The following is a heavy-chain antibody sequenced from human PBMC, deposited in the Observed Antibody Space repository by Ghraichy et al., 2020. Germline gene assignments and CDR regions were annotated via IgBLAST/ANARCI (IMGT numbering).Heavy chain of an antibody. D-gene: IGHD4-17*01. CDR2: IIPIFGTA. J-gene: IGHJ4*02. Sequence: SVKVSCKASGGTFSSYAISWVRQAPGQGLEWMGGIIPIFGTANYAQKFQGRVTITADKSTSTAYMELSSLRSEDTAVYYCAVISDYGDPRYYFDYWGQGTLVTVSS. CDR3: AVISDYGDPRYYFDY. CDR1: GGTFSSYA. V-gene: IGHV1-69*06.